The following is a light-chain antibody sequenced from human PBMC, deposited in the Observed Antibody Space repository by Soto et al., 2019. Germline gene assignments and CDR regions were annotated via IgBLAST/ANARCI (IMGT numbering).Light chain of an antibody. Sequence: QSALTQPASVSGSPGQSITISCTGTSSDVGGYNYVSWYQQHPGKAPKLMIYYVSNRPSGVSNRFSDSKSGNTASLTISGLQAEDEADYYCSSYTSSSTPYVVFGGGTELTVL. J-gene: IGLJ2*01. CDR3: SSYTSSSTPYVV. V-gene: IGLV2-14*01. CDR2: YVS. CDR1: SSDVGGYNY.